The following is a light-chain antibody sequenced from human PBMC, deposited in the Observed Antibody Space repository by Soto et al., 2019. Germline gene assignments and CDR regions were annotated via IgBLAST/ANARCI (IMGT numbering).Light chain of an antibody. CDR1: SSDVGDYNY. CDR3: SSYTSTNTLV. V-gene: IGLV2-14*03. Sequence: QSALTQPASVSGSPGQSITISCTGTSSDVGDYNYVSWYQQHPGKAPKLIIYGVSNRPSGISNRFSGSKSGNTASLTISGLKDEDEAEYYCSSYTSTNTLVFGGGTKVTVL. J-gene: IGLJ2*01. CDR2: GVS.